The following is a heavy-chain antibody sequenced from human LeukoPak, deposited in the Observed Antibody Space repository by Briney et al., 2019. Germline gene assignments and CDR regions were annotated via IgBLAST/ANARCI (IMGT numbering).Heavy chain of an antibody. Sequence: SVKVSCKAAGGTFSSYAISWVRQAPEQGLEWMGGIIPIFGTENYAQKFQGRVTITTDESTSTAYMELSSLRSEDTAVYYCAREPPSSGYYGFNWFDPWGQGTLVTVSS. CDR2: IIPIFGTE. V-gene: IGHV1-69*05. CDR1: GGTFSSYA. D-gene: IGHD3-22*01. CDR3: AREPPSSGYYGFNWFDP. J-gene: IGHJ5*02.